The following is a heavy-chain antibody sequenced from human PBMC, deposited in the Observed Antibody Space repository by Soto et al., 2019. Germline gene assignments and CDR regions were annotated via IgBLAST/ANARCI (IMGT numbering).Heavy chain of an antibody. Sequence: QVQLVQSGAEVKKPGASVKVSCKASGYTFTSYGISWVRQAPGQGLEWMGWISAYNGNTNYAQKLQGRVTMTTDTYTSTAYMALRSLRSDDTAVYYCARGYCSGGSCYPGFNYYYGMDVWGQGTTVTVSS. CDR3: ARGYCSGGSCYPGFNYYYGMDV. CDR1: GYTFTSYG. V-gene: IGHV1-18*01. CDR2: ISAYNGNT. J-gene: IGHJ6*02. D-gene: IGHD2-15*01.